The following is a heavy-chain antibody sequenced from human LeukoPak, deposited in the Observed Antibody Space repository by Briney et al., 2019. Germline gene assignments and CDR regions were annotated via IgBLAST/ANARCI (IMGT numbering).Heavy chain of an antibody. CDR1: GFTFSSYA. CDR2: ISGSGDNT. V-gene: IGHV3-23*01. J-gene: IGHJ4*02. CDR3: AKGLGYTMVRGVNFDY. Sequence: PGGSLRLSCAASGFTFSSYAMSWVRQAPGKGLEWVSGISGSGDNTYYADSVKGRFTISRDNSKNTLYVQVNSLGTEDTAAYYCAKGLGYTMVRGVNFDYWGQGTLVTVSS. D-gene: IGHD3-10*01.